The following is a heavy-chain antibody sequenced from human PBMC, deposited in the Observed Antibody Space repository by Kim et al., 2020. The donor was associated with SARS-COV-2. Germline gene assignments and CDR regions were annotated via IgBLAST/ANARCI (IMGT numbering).Heavy chain of an antibody. CDR3: ARDRGVEPLLDY. D-gene: IGHD2-15*01. Sequence: NYAQKFQGRVTITADESTSTAYMELRSLRSEDTAVYYCARDRGVEPLLDYWGQGTLVTVSS. V-gene: IGHV1-69*01. J-gene: IGHJ4*02.